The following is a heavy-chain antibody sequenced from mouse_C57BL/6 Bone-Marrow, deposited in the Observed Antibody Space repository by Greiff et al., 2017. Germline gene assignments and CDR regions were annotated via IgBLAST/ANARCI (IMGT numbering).Heavy chain of an antibody. V-gene: IGHV3-3*01. CDR2: TFYSGIT. CDR1: GFSINSDCY. CDR3: ARASGDYDGNYYAMDY. D-gene: IGHD2-4*01. Sequence: EVQLQESGPSLVRPSQTLSLTCTVTGFSINSDCYWIWIRQFPGNKLEYIGYTFYSGITYYNPSLESRTYITRDTSKNQFSLKLSSVTTEDTATYYCARASGDYDGNYYAMDYWGQGTSVTVSS. J-gene: IGHJ4*01.